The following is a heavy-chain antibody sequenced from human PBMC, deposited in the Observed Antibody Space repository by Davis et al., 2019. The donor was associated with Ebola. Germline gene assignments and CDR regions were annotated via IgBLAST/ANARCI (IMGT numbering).Heavy chain of an antibody. J-gene: IGHJ3*02. CDR3: STSTITFGGVIVTEAFDI. D-gene: IGHD3-16*02. CDR2: FDPEDGET. CDR1: GYTFSELS. Sequence: ASVKGSCKASGYTFSELSMHWVRQAPGKGLEWMGGFDPEDGETIYAQKFQGRVTVTEDTSTDTAYMELSSLTSDDTAVYYCSTSTITFGGVIVTEAFDIWGQGTMVTVSS. V-gene: IGHV1-24*01.